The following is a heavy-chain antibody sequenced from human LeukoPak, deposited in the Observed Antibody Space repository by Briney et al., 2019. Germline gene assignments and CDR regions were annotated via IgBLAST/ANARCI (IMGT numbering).Heavy chain of an antibody. CDR1: GYRFTGYY. CDR2: INPNSGGT. J-gene: IGHJ4*02. CDR3: ARDRRGYYDSGSYYPLI. D-gene: IGHD3-10*01. Sequence: ASVKVSCKASGYRFTGYYIHWARQAPGQGLEWMGWINPNSGGTNYSQKFQGRVTMTRDTSVSTAYMEVSRLRSDDTAVYYCARDRRGYYDSGSYYPLIWGQGTLVTVSS. V-gene: IGHV1-2*02.